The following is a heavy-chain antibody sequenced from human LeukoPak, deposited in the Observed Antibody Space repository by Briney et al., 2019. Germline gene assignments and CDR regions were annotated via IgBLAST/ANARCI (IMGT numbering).Heavy chain of an antibody. V-gene: IGHV3-23*01. J-gene: IGHJ4*02. CDR3: AKDDRGGSDWRNYFDQ. CDR2: ISDSGGST. D-gene: IGHD6-19*01. CDR1: GFRFSSSD. Sequence: GGSLRLSCAASGFRFSSSDMSWVRQAPGKGLEWVSTISDSGGSTYYADSVKGRFTISRDNSKSTLYLQMNSLRAEDTAVYYCAKDDRGGSDWRNYFDQWGQGILVTVSS.